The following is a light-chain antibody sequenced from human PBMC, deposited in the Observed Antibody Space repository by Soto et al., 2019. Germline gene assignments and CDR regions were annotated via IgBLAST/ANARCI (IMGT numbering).Light chain of an antibody. CDR2: KSS. J-gene: IGKJ1*01. Sequence: DIQMTQSPSTLSASVGDRVTITCRASQSINVWLAWYQQKPGKAPNLLIYKSSYLQSGVPSRCSGSGSGTEFTLSISSLQPDDFGTYYCQHYHSDPWTFGQGTKMELK. CDR3: QHYHSDPWT. CDR1: QSINVW. V-gene: IGKV1-5*03.